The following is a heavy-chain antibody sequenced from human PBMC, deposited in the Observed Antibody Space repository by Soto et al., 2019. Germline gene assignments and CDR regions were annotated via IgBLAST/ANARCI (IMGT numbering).Heavy chain of an antibody. CDR3: ARDRSTYGGGGTGEVKENWFDP. D-gene: IGHD2-8*01. V-gene: IGHV4-59*01. CDR2: AYYSGST. CDR1: GGSISGSY. Sequence: SETLSLTCTVSGGSISGSYWSWIRQSPGKGLEWIGYAYYSGSTDYNPSLKSRVTMSVDTSKNQVSLKLNSVTTADTAVYYCARDRSTYGGGGTGEVKENWFDPWGPGTLVTAPQ. J-gene: IGHJ5*02.